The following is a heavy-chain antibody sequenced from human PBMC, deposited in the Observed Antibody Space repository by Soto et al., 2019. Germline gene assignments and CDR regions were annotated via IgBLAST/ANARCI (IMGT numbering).Heavy chain of an antibody. J-gene: IGHJ4*02. V-gene: IGHV1-69*13. CDR3: ARNYHPGYNWNDVGQDPYY. CDR1: GGTFSSYA. D-gene: IGHD1-20*01. CDR2: IIPIFGTA. Sequence: SVKVSCKASGGTFSSYAISWVRQAPGQGLEWMGGIIPIFGTANYAQKFQGRVTITADESTSTAYMGLSSLRSEDTAVYYCARNYHPGYNWNDVGQDPYYWGQGTLVTVS.